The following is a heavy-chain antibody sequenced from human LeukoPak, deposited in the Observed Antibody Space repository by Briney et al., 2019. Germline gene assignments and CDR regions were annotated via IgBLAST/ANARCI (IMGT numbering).Heavy chain of an antibody. V-gene: IGHV4-59*01. CDR3: ATGYMTRFDY. J-gene: IGHJ4*02. CDR1: GGSISSYY. CDR2: IYYSGST. D-gene: IGHD1-14*01. Sequence: SETLSLTCTVSGGSISSYYWSWIRQPPGKGLEWIGYIYYSGSTNYNPSVKSRVTISVDTSKNRFSLKLSSVTAADTAVYYCATGYMTRFDYWGRGTLVTVSS.